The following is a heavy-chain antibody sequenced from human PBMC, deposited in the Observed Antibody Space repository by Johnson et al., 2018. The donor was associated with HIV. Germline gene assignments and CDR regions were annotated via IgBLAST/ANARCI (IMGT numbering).Heavy chain of an antibody. J-gene: IGHJ3*02. CDR1: GFTFSSYA. D-gene: IGHD4-11*01. CDR3: AQTTVTRARGAFDI. V-gene: IGHV3-30-3*01. Sequence: VQLVESGGGVVQPGRSLRLSCAAFGFTFSSYAMHWVRQAPGKGLEWVAVISYDGSNKYYADSVKGRFTISSDNSKNTLYLQMNSLRAEDTAVYYCAQTTVTRARGAFDIWGQGTMVTVSS. CDR2: ISYDGSNK.